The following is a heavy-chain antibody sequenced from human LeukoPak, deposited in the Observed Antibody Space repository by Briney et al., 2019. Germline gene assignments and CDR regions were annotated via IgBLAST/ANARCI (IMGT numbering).Heavy chain of an antibody. CDR2: IYYSGST. D-gene: IGHD2-8*01. V-gene: IGHV4-30-4*01. CDR1: GGSISSGDYY. Sequence: PSETLSLTCTVSGGSISSGDYYWSWIRQPPGKGLEWIGYIYYSGSTYYNPSLKGRVTISVDASKNQFSLKLSSVTAADTAVYYCARGRFRVYAPDYFDYWGQGTLVTVSS. CDR3: ARGRFRVYAPDYFDY. J-gene: IGHJ4*02.